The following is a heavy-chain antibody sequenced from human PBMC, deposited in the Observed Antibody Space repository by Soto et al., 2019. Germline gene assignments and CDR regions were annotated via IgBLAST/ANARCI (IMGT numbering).Heavy chain of an antibody. J-gene: IGHJ4*02. CDR2: VYYSGST. CDR3: ERGVENIVGPTFDY. Sequence: SETLSLTCTVSGGSISSGGYYWSWIRQHPGKGLEWIGYVYYSGSTNYNPSLKSRVTISVDTSKNQFSLKLTSVTAEDTAVYYCERGVENIVGPTFDYWGQGALVTVSS. CDR1: GGSISSGGYY. D-gene: IGHD1-26*01. V-gene: IGHV4-31*03.